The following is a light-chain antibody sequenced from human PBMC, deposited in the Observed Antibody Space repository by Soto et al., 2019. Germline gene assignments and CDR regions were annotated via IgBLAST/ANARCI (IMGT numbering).Light chain of an antibody. CDR3: QQYNSYSIT. CDR2: DAS. Sequence: DIQMTQSPSTLSASVGDRVTITCRASQSISSSLAWYQQKPGRAPNLLIYDASSLESGVPSRFSGSGSETEFILTSSSLQPDDFATYFCQQYNSYSITFGQGTRLEIK. V-gene: IGKV1-5*01. CDR1: QSISSS. J-gene: IGKJ5*01.